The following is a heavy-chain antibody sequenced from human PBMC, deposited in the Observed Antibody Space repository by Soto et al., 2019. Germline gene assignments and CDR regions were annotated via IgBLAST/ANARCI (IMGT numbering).Heavy chain of an antibody. CDR3: AKLASVTTPHYKKGDYSGMDV. J-gene: IGHJ6*04. V-gene: IGHV3-23*01. D-gene: IGHD4-17*01. CDR2: ISGSGGST. CDR1: GFTFSSYA. Sequence: GGSLRLSCAASGFTFSSYAMSWVRQAPGKGLEWVSAISGSGGSTYYADSVKGRFTISRDNSKNTLYLQMNSLRAEDTAVYYCAKLASVTTPHYKKGDYSGMDVWGKGTTVTVPS.